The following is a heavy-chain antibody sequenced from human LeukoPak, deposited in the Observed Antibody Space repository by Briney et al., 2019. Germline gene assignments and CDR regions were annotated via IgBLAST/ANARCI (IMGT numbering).Heavy chain of an antibody. CDR2: INSDGSST. J-gene: IGHJ4*02. CDR3: ARIAAAVRHYFDY. Sequence: GGSLRLSCAASGFTFSSYWMHWVRQAPGKGLVWVSRINSDGSSTSYADSVKGRFTISRDNAKNTLYLQMNSLRAEDTAVYYCARIAAAVRHYFDYWGQGTLVTVSS. D-gene: IGHD6-13*01. CDR1: GFTFSSYW. V-gene: IGHV3-74*01.